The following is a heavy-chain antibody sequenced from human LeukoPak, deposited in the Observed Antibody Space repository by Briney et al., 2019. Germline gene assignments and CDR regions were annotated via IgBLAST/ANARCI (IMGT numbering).Heavy chain of an antibody. V-gene: IGHV3-48*02. Sequence: PGGSLRLSCAASGFTFITYSMNWVRQAPGKGLEWVSYISSVGGPIYYADSVKGRFTISRDNAKSSLYLQMNSLRDEDTAVFYCARSVRGKTFDAFDVWGQGTMVTVSS. J-gene: IGHJ3*01. CDR2: ISSVGGPI. CDR3: ARSVRGKTFDAFDV. CDR1: GFTFITYS. D-gene: IGHD3-10*01.